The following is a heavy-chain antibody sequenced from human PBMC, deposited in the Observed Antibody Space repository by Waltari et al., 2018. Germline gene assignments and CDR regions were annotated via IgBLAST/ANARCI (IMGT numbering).Heavy chain of an antibody. CDR3: ASTITFGGVIAAEYFQH. V-gene: IGHV4-30-2*01. J-gene: IGHJ1*01. CDR2: IYHSGST. CDR1: GGSISSGGYY. D-gene: IGHD3-16*02. Sequence: QLQLQESGSGLVKPSQTLSLTCAVSGGSISSGGYYWSWIRQPPGKGLEWIGYIYHSGSTYYNPSLKSRVTISVDRSKNQFSLKLSSVTAADTAVYYCASTITFGGVIAAEYFQHWGQGTLVTVSS.